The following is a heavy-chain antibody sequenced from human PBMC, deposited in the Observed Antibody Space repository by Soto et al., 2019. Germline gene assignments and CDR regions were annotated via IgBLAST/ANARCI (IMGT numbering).Heavy chain of an antibody. Sequence: QVQLVQSGAEVKKPGASVKISCKASGYTFITYYYNWGRQAPVQGLDWRALINLNGGTTNYAQKFQGRVTVTSDTSTTTVSMELNILESDDTAVYFCARSLLQGDFWGQGTLVTVSS. CDR2: INLNGGTT. J-gene: IGHJ4*02. V-gene: IGHV1-46*01. CDR3: ARSLLQGDF. D-gene: IGHD2-21*01. CDR1: GYTFITYY.